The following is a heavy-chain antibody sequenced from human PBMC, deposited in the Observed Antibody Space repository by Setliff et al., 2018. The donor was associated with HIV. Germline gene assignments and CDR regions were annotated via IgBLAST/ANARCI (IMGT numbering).Heavy chain of an antibody. CDR3: VRYGVYEYGYQVFDI. V-gene: IGHV5-51*01. CDR1: EYAFSNYW. Sequence: GESLKISCKDSEYAFSNYWIGWVRQMPGKGLEWMGIIYPRDSKIRYSPSFQGQVTFSVDKSLNTAYLQWSSLKVSDSAIYYCVRYGVYEYGYQVFDIWGQGTTVTVSS. D-gene: IGHD5-12*01. J-gene: IGHJ3*02. CDR2: IYPRDSKI.